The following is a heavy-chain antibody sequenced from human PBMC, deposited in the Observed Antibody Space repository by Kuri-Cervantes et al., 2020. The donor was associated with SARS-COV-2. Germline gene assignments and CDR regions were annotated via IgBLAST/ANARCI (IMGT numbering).Heavy chain of an antibody. V-gene: IGHV3-74*01. D-gene: IGHD3-10*01. J-gene: IGHJ6*02. CDR2: INSDGSST. CDR1: GFTLSSYW. Sequence: GESLTLSCAASGFTLSSYWMHWVRQAPGKGLVWVSRINSDGSSTSYADSVEGRFTISRDNAKNTLYLQMNSLRAEDTAVYYCARDYQYYYGAGSYYLVYYYYGMDVWGQGTTGTISS. CDR3: ARDYQYYYGAGSYYLVYYYYGMDV.